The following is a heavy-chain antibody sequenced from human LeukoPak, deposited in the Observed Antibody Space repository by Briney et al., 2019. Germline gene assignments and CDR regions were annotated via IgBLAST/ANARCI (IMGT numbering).Heavy chain of an antibody. V-gene: IGHV3-53*01. CDR2: MFSGGTP. J-gene: IGHJ3*02. CDR3: TRGISRGSAFDI. D-gene: IGHD6-19*01. Sequence: PGGSLRLSCAASGFTVSSSHMSWVRQAPGKGLEWVSVMFSGGTPYYADSVKGPFTISRDNSKNTLFLQMSSLRAEDTAVYYCTRGISRGSAFDIWGQGTMVTVSS. CDR1: GFTVSSSH.